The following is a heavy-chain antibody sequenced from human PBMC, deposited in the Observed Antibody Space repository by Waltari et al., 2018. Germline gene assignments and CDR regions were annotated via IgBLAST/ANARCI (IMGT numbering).Heavy chain of an antibody. J-gene: IGHJ6*04. V-gene: IGHV4-34*01. Sequence: QVQLQQWGAGLLKPSETLSLTCAVYGGSFSGYYWSWIRQPQGKGLEWLGEINHCGSTSYNPSLKCRVTISVDTSKNQVSLKLSSVTAADTAVYYWARPGRMGVVALDVWGKGTTVTVSS. CDR2: INHCGST. CDR3: ARPGRMGVVALDV. CDR1: GGSFSGYY. D-gene: IGHD2-15*01.